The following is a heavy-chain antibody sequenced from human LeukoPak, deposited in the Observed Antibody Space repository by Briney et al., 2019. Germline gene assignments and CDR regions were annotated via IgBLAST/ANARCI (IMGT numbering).Heavy chain of an antibody. V-gene: IGHV3-66*01. CDR1: GFTVSSNY. J-gene: IGHJ3*02. CDR2: IHSGGST. D-gene: IGHD2-8*01. CDR3: ARSGGVLAFDI. Sequence: PGGSLRLSCAASGFTVSSNYMSWVRQAPGKGLEWVSVIHSGGSTYYADSVKGRFTISRDNSKNTLYLQMNSLRAEDTAVYYCARSGGVLAFDIWGQGTMVTVSS.